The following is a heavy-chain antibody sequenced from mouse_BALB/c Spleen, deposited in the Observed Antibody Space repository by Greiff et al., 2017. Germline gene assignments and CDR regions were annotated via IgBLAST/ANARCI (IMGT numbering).Heavy chain of an antibody. CDR3: ARSGYASYESAMDY. J-gene: IGHJ4*01. D-gene: IGHD2-10*02. V-gene: IGHV1S137*01. Sequence: VQLQQSGAELVRPGVSVKISCKGSGSTFSDYAMHWVKQSHARSLEWIGVISTYYGDASYNQKFKGKTTMAVDKSSSTAYMELARLTSEDSAIYYCARSGYASYESAMDYWGQGTSVTVSS. CDR2: ISTYYGDA. CDR1: GSTFSDYA.